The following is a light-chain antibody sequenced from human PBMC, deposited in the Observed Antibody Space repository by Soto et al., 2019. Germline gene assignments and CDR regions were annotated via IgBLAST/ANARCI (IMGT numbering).Light chain of an antibody. CDR2: DAS. V-gene: IGKV3-11*01. Sequence: EIVLTQSPATLSLSPGERATLSCRASQSVSSYLAWYQQKPGQAPRLLIYDASNRATGIPGRFSGSGSGTDFTPTISTLQPEDVADYYYQHRNYWPITFGQGTRVEIK. J-gene: IGKJ5*01. CDR3: QHRNYWPIT. CDR1: QSVSSY.